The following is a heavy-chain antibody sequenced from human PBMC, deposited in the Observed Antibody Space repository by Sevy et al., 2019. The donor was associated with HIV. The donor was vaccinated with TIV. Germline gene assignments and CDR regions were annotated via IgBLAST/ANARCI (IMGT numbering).Heavy chain of an antibody. CDR3: ARDGGANWDGRPSGTVFDY. CDR1: GDGVSSRGTV. CDR2: TYYRSKWWN. D-gene: IGHD1-1*01. Sequence: KQSQTLSLTCVISGDGVSSRGTVWNWIRQSPSRGLEWLGRTYYRSKWWNNYALSVKSRISINPDTSKNQVSLHLNSVTPDDTAVYYCARDGGANWDGRPSGTVFDYWGQGTLVTVSS. J-gene: IGHJ4*02. V-gene: IGHV6-1*01.